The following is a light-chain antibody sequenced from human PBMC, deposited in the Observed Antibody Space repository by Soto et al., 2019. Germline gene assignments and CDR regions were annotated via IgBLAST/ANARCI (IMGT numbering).Light chain of an antibody. CDR3: HQYGGSPQT. V-gene: IGKV3-20*01. CDR1: QSVSNY. Sequence: EIVLTQSPGTLSLSPGERATLSCRASQSVSNYLAWYQRKPGQAPRLLIYGASSRATGIPDGFSGSGSGTDFTLTISRLEPEDFAVYYCHQYGGSPQTFGQGTKVAIK. CDR2: GAS. J-gene: IGKJ1*01.